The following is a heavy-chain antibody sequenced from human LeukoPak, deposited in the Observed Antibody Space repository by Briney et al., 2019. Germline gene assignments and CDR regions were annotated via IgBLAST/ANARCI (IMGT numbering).Heavy chain of an antibody. CDR2: IYTSGST. V-gene: IGHV4-4*07. CDR3: ARDFTDSGSSLVHYYYYYMDV. J-gene: IGHJ6*03. CDR1: DGSISNYY. Sequence: SETLSLTCTVSDGSISNYYWTWIRQPAGKGLEWIGRIYTSGSTNYNPSLKSRVTMSIDTSKKQFSLRLSSVTAADTAVYYCARDFTDSGSSLVHYYYYYMDVWGKGTTVTVSS. D-gene: IGHD1-26*01.